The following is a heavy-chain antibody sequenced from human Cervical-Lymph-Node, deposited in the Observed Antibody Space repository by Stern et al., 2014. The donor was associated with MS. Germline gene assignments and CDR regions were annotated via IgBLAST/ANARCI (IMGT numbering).Heavy chain of an antibody. CDR2: FDHEHGET. J-gene: IGHJ6*02. V-gene: IGHV1-24*01. D-gene: IGHD2-21*02. Sequence: QVQLMQSGAEVKKPGASVKVSCKVSGYTLSEISMHWVRQAPGKGLEWLGGFDHEHGETRYAQKFQGRVTMAEDRSTDTAYMELSSLRSEDTAVYYCATHRGRVTYYYGMDVWGQGTTVTVSS. CDR3: ATHRGRVTYYYGMDV. CDR1: GYTLSEIS.